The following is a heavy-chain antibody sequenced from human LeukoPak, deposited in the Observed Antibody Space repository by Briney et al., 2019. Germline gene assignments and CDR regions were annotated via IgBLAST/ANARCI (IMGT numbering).Heavy chain of an antibody. D-gene: IGHD1-14*01. CDR1: GGSISSYY. V-gene: IGHV4-59*01. CDR3: ARSGATGWFDL. CDR2: IYYSGST. Sequence: SETLSLTCAVSGGSISSYYWSWIRQPPGKGLEWIGYIYYSGSTNYNPSLKSRVTISVDTSKNQFSLKLSSVTAADTAVYYCARSGATGWFDLWGQGTLVTVSS. J-gene: IGHJ5*02.